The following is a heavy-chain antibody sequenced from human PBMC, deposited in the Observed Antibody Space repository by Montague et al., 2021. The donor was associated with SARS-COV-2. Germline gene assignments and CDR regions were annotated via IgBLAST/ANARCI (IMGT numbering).Heavy chain of an antibody. Sequence: SETLSLTCTVSGDSISSSSYYWGWIRQPPGKGLEWIGGINNRGNTYNNPSLRSRVSISVDTSKNQFSLNVRSMTAADTGLFYCVRVTHPRSAWPYYMDVWGKGTTVTV. J-gene: IGHJ6*03. CDR3: VRVTHPRSAWPYYMDV. CDR2: INNRGNT. CDR1: GDSISSSSYY. V-gene: IGHV4-39*01. D-gene: IGHD4-11*01.